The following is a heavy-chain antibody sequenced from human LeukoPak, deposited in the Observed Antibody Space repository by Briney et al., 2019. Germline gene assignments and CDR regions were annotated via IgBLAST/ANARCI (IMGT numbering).Heavy chain of an antibody. J-gene: IGHJ3*02. CDR3: ARAGRIAVAGGGYAFDI. Sequence: PGGSLRLSCAASGFTFSSYTMHWVRQAPGKGLEYVSAISSNGGSTYYANSVKGRFTISRDNSKNTLYLQMGSLRAEDMAAYYCARAGRIAVAGGGYAFDIWGQGTMVTVSS. CDR1: GFTFSSYT. V-gene: IGHV3-64*01. CDR2: ISSNGGST. D-gene: IGHD6-19*01.